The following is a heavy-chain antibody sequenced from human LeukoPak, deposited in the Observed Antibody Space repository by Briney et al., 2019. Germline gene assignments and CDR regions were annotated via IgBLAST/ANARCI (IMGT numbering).Heavy chain of an antibody. D-gene: IGHD6-19*01. CDR2: ISGSGGST. V-gene: IGHV3-23*01. J-gene: IGHJ6*02. Sequence: GGSLRLSCAASGFTFSSYAMSWVRQAPGKGLEWVSAISGSGGSTYYADSVEGRFTISRDNSKNTLYLQMNSLRAEDTAVYYCAKDLGGWSGMDVWGQGTTVTVSS. CDR1: GFTFSSYA. CDR3: AKDLGGWSGMDV.